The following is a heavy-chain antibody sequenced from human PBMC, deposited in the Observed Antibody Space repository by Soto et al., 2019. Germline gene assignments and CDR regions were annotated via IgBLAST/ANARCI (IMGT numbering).Heavy chain of an antibody. CDR1: DGSISGYY. CDR3: ARLAAVGAFDF. V-gene: IGHV4-59*08. Sequence: QVQLQESGPGLVKPSETLSLTCTVSDGSISGYYWSWIRQSPRKGLELIGWIHYGGNTYYNPSLNSRVTISLHTSTSQFSLSLSSVTATDTAVYYCARLAAVGAFDFWGQGTLVTVSS. D-gene: IGHD1-26*01. J-gene: IGHJ4*02. CDR2: IHYGGNT.